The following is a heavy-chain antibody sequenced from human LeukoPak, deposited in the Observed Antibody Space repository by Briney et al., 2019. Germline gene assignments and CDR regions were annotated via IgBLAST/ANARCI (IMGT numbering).Heavy chain of an antibody. CDR2: IYYSGST. V-gene: IGHV4-61*01. J-gene: IGHJ4*02. CDR3: ARGGWYYFY. Sequence: SSETLSLTCTVSGGSISSGSYYWSWIRQPPGKGLEWIGYIYYSGSTNYNPSLKSRVTISVDTSKNQFSLKLSSVTAADTAVYYCARGGWYYFYWGQGTLVTASS. CDR1: GGSISSGSYY. D-gene: IGHD6-19*01.